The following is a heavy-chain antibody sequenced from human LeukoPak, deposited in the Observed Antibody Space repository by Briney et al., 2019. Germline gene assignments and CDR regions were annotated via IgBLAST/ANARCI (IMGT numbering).Heavy chain of an antibody. CDR1: GGSFSGYY. D-gene: IGHD6-13*01. V-gene: IGHV4-34*01. CDR3: ARRGFSSSWYPYYYYYMDV. CDR2: INHSGST. J-gene: IGHJ6*03. Sequence: SETLSLTCAVYGGSFSGYYWSWICQPPGKGLEWIGEINHSGSTNYNPSLKSRVTISVDTSKNQFSLKLSSVTAADTAVYYCARRGFSSSWYPYYYYYMDVWGKGTTVTISS.